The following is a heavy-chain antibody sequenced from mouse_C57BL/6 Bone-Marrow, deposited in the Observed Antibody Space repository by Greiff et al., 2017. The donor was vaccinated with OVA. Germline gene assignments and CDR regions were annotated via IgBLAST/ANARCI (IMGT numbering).Heavy chain of an antibody. CDR3: TTLTVVA. D-gene: IGHD1-1*01. J-gene: IGHJ3*01. Sequence: VQLQQSGAELVRPGASVKLSCTASGFNIKDDYMHWVKQRPEQGLEWIGWIDPENGATEYASKFQGKATITADTSSNTAYLQLSSLTSEDTAVYYCTTLTVVARGQGTLVTVSA. V-gene: IGHV14-4*01. CDR2: IDPENGAT. CDR1: GFNIKDDY.